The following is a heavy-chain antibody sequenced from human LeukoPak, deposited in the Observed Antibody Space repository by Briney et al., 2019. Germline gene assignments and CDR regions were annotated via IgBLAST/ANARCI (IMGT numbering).Heavy chain of an antibody. D-gene: IGHD6-13*01. CDR3: AAPGIAAAGTRGYFDY. CDR2: IIPIFGTA. J-gene: IGHJ4*02. Sequence: SVKVSCRASGGTFSSYAISWVRQAPGQGLEWMGGIIPIFGTANYAQKFQGRVTITADESTSTAYMELSSLRSEDTAVYYCAAPGIAAAGTRGYFDYWGQGTLVTVSS. V-gene: IGHV1-69*01. CDR1: GGTFSSYA.